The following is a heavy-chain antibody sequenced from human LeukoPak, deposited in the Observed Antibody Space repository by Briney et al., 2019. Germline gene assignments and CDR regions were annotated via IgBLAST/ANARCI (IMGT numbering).Heavy chain of an antibody. V-gene: IGHV5-51*01. J-gene: IGHJ5*02. CDR1: GYSFTNYW. CDR3: ERKNPTALRNNWFDP. D-gene: IGHD5-18*01. CDR2: INPGGSHI. Sequence: PGESLKISCKGSGYSFTNYWIAWVRQMPGKGLEWMGAINPGGSHIRYSPSFQGQVTISTAKSISTAYLQWSSLKASDTAIYYCERKNPTALRNNWFDPWGQGTLVTVSS.